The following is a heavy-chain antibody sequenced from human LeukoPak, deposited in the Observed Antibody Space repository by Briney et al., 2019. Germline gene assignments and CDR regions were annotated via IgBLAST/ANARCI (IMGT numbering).Heavy chain of an antibody. CDR2: MSYDGSNR. J-gene: IGHJ4*02. Sequence: PGGSLRLSCVVSGFTFSSYGMHWVRQAPGKGLEWVAVMSYDGSNRYYADSVKGRFIISRDNSKNTLYLQMSSLRNEDTAVYYCVPFRDGYNYWGQGTLVTVSS. CDR1: GFTFSSYG. D-gene: IGHD5-24*01. CDR3: VPFRDGYNY. V-gene: IGHV3-30*03.